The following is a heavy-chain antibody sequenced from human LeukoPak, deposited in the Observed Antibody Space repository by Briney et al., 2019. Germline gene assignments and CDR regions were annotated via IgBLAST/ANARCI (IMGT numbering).Heavy chain of an antibody. J-gene: IGHJ4*02. D-gene: IGHD2-8*02. CDR3: AKGLSDPNLVLDS. CDR2: ICGSGGST. Sequence: GGSLRLSCAASGFTFSSYAMSWVRQAPGKGLEWVSAICGSGGSTYYADSVKGRFTISRDNSKNTLYLQLNSLSAADTALYFCAKGLSDPNLVLDSWGQGTLVTVSS. CDR1: GFTFSSYA. V-gene: IGHV3-23*01.